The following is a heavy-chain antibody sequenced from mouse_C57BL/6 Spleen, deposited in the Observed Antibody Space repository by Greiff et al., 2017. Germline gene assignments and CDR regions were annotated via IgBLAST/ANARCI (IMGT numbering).Heavy chain of an antibody. J-gene: IGHJ1*03. CDR2: IDPSDSYT. V-gene: IGHV1-69*01. D-gene: IGHD1-1*01. Sequence: QVQLPQPGAELVMPGASVKLSCKASGYPFTSYWMHWVKQRPGQGLEWIGEIDPSDSYTNYNPKFKGKSTLTVDKSSSTASMQLSILTTEDSAGYYWARYDGSSPWWYFDVWGTGTTVTVSS. CDR3: ARYDGSSPWWYFDV. CDR1: GYPFTSYW.